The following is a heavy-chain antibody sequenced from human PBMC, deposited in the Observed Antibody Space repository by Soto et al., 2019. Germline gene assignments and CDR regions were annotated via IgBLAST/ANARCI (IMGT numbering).Heavy chain of an antibody. J-gene: IGHJ6*02. V-gene: IGHV1-69*13. CDR1: GGTFSSYA. CDR3: ARSHSSRLYGMDV. CDR2: IIPIFGTA. Sequence: SVKVSCKASGGTFSSYAISWVRQAPGQGLEWMGGIIPIFGTANYAQKFQGRVTITADESTSTAYMELRSLRSEDTAVYYCARSHSSRLYGMDVWGQGTTVTVSS. D-gene: IGHD6-13*01.